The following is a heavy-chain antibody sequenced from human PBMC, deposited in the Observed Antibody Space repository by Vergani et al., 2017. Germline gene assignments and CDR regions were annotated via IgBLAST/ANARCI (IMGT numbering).Heavy chain of an antibody. V-gene: IGHV1-69*08. J-gene: IGHJ6*02. CDR1: GGTFNSYT. CDR3: ARDLEAVAGRGGGVDV. Sequence: QVQLVQSGAEVKKPGSSVKVSCKASGGTFNSYTIGWVRQAPGQGLEWMGRVIPLFGTTNYAQKFQGRVTITADESTSTAYMELSSLRFQDTAVYYCARDLEAVAGRGGGVDVWGQGTTVTVSS. D-gene: IGHD6-19*01. CDR2: VIPLFGTT.